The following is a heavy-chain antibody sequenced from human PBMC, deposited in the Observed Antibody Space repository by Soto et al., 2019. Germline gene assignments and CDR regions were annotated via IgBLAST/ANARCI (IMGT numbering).Heavy chain of an antibody. J-gene: IGHJ3*02. V-gene: IGHV1-69*04. CDR2: IIPILGIA. CDR1: GGTFSSYT. Sequence: GASVKVSCKASGGTFSSYTISWVRQAPGQGLEWMGRIIPILGIANYAQKFQGRVTITADKSTSTAYMELSSLRSEDTAVYYCARDGRETNTERPLDAFDIWGQGTMVTVSS. CDR3: ARDGRETNTERPLDAFDI.